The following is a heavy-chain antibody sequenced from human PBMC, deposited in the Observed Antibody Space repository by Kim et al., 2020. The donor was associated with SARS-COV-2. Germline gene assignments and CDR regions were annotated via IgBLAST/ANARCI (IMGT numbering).Heavy chain of an antibody. D-gene: IGHD3-3*01. V-gene: IGHV1-2*02. CDR1: GYTFTGYY. CDR3: ARDPPYDFWSGYLTYYYGMDV. J-gene: IGHJ6*02. CDR2: INPNSGGT. Sequence: ASVKVSCKASGYTFTGYYMHWVRQAPGQGLEWMGWINPNSGGTNYAQKFQGRVTMTRDTSISTAYMELSRLRSDDTAVYYCARDPPYDFWSGYLTYYYGMDVWGQGTTVTVSS.